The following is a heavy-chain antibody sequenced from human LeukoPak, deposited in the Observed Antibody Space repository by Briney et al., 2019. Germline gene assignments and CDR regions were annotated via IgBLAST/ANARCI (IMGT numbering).Heavy chain of an antibody. CDR3: ARGLRITMIPTSFDY. Sequence: SVKVSCKASGGTFSSYAISWVGQAPGQGLEWMGGIIPIFGTANYAQKFQGRVTITADESTSTAYMELSSLRSKDTAMYYCARGLRITMIPTSFDYWGQGTLITVSS. D-gene: IGHD3-22*01. CDR1: GGTFSSYA. J-gene: IGHJ4*02. V-gene: IGHV1-69*13. CDR2: IIPIFGTA.